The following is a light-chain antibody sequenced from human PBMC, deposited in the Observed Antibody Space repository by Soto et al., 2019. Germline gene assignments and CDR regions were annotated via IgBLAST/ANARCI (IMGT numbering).Light chain of an antibody. CDR2: GAS. CDR3: QQFTAYPLT. CDR1: QGISDY. V-gene: IGKV1-9*01. Sequence: DIQLTQSPSFLSASVGDRVTISCRASQGISDYLAWYQQKPGKAPKLLIYGASTLQSGVPSRFSGSASGTEFTLTISSLQPEDFATYFCQQFTAYPLTFGGGTQLEIK. J-gene: IGKJ4*01.